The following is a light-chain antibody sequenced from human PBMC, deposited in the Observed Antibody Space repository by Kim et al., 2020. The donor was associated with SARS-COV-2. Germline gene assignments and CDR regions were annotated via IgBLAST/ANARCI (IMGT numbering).Light chain of an antibody. CDR3: QHYNNWPPYT. J-gene: IGKJ2*01. V-gene: IGKV3-15*01. CDR1: QSVSSN. CDR2: GAS. Sequence: VSPWERATLSCRASQSVSSNLAWYQQKPGQAPRLLIYGASTRATGIPARFSGSGSGTEFTLTISSLQSEDFAVYSCQHYNNWPPYTFGQGTKLEI.